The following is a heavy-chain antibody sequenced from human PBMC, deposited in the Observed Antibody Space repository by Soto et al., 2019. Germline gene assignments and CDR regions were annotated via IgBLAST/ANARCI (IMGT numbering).Heavy chain of an antibody. CDR1: GGSISSDGYY. Sequence: SETLSLTCTVSGGSISSDGYYWSWIRQHPGKGLEWIGYIYYSGSTYYNPSLKSRVTISVDTSKNQFSLKLSCVTAADTAVYYCSSRPFYGDFDYWGEGTLVTVPS. D-gene: IGHD4-17*01. CDR2: IYYSGST. V-gene: IGHV4-31*03. J-gene: IGHJ4*02. CDR3: SSRPFYGDFDY.